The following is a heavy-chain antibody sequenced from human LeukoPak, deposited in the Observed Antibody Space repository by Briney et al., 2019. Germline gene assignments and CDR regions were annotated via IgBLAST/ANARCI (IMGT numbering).Heavy chain of an antibody. CDR3: AKSGGPITGTTEFDY. D-gene: IGHD1-20*01. CDR1: GFTFSSYG. CDR2: ISGSGGST. V-gene: IGHV3-23*01. Sequence: PGGSLRLSCAASGFTFSSYGMSWVRQAPGKGLEWVSAISGSGGSTYYADSVKGRFTISRDNSKNTLYLQMNSLRAEDTAVYYCAKSGGPITGTTEFDYWGQGTLVTVSS. J-gene: IGHJ4*02.